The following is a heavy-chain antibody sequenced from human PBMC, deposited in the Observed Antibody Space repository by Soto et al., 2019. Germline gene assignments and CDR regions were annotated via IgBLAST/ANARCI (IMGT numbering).Heavy chain of an antibody. CDR1: GFTFSSYA. V-gene: IGHV3-23*01. CDR2: ISGSGGST. J-gene: IGHJ6*02. CDR3: AKSGTRGGAAHYYYYYYGMDV. D-gene: IGHD3-10*01. Sequence: PGGSLRLSCAASGFTFSSYAMSWVRQAPGKGLEWVSAISGSGGSTYYADSVKGRFTISRDNSKNTLDLQMNSLRAEDTAVYYCAKSGTRGGAAHYYYYYYGMDVWGQGTTVTVSS.